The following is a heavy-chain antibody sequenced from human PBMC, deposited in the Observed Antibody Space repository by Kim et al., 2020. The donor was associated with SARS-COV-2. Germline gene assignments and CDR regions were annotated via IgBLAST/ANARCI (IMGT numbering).Heavy chain of an antibody. CDR3: AIPPFDGSGYYYNRGDF. CDR1: GLTFSAYS. V-gene: IGHV3-30*04. CDR2: ISSGGSHI. D-gene: IGHD3-22*01. J-gene: IGHJ4*02. Sequence: GGSLRLSCVASGLTFSAYSTHWVRQAPGKGLEWVAAISSGGSHIYYADSVKGRFTISRDISKNTLYLQMNSLRPEDTAFYYCAIPPFDGSGYYYNRGDFWGQGTLVTVSS.